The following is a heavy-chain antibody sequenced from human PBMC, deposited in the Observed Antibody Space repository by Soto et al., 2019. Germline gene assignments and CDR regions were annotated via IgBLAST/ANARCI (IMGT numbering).Heavy chain of an antibody. V-gene: IGHV3-74*01. Sequence: EVQLVESGGGLVQPGESLRLSCAASGFTFSSYWMHWVRQAPGKGLVWVSRINSGGSRTNYADSVKGRFTVSRDNAKNTQCLQRNCLKAEETAVYYCARVLTGSWNWFDPWGQGPLVTVSS. CDR2: INSGGSRT. D-gene: IGHD6-13*01. CDR1: GFTFSSYW. J-gene: IGHJ5*02. CDR3: ARVLTGSWNWFDP.